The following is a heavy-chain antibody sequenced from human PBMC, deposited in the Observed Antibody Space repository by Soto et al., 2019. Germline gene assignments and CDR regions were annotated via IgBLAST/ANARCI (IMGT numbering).Heavy chain of an antibody. Sequence: EVQLVESGGDLVQPGGSLRLSCATSDFTFRNYWLNWVRQAPGKGLEWVANISPDGGTTNYVDSVKGRFTISRDNSNNTLYLQMNNLRADDTAVYYCAREAPVAGTNYFDFWGQGTLVTVSS. D-gene: IGHD6-19*01. V-gene: IGHV3-7*03. CDR3: AREAPVAGTNYFDF. J-gene: IGHJ4*02. CDR2: ISPDGGTT. CDR1: DFTFRNYW.